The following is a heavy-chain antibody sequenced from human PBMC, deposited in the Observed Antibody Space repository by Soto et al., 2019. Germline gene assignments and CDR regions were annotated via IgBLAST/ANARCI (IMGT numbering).Heavy chain of an antibody. V-gene: IGHV1-18*04. D-gene: IGHD1-7*01. Sequence: ASVKVSCKASGYTFTSYGISWVRQAPGQGLEWMGWISAYNGNTNYAQKLQGRVTITTDTSTSTAYMELRSLRSGDTAVYYCARDGGTTRGFTYYYGMDVWGQGTTVTVSS. CDR1: GYTFTSYG. CDR3: ARDGGTTRGFTYYYGMDV. J-gene: IGHJ6*02. CDR2: ISAYNGNT.